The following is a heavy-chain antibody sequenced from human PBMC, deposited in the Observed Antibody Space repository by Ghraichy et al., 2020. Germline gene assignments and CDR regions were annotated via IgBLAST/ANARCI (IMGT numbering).Heavy chain of an antibody. V-gene: IGHV1-69*04. CDR3: ARDWVLGGYDFWSGYYRAPDYYYGMDV. D-gene: IGHD3-3*01. CDR2: IIPILGIA. CDR1: GGTFSSYA. J-gene: IGHJ6*02. Sequence: SVKVSCKASGGTFSSYAISWVRQAPGQGLEWMGRIIPILGIANYAQKFQGRVTITADKSTSTAYMELSSLRSEDTAVYYCARDWVLGGYDFWSGYYRAPDYYYGMDVWGQGTTVTVSS.